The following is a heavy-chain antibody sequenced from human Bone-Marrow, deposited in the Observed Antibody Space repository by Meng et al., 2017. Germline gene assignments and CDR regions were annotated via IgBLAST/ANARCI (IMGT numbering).Heavy chain of an antibody. Sequence: ASVKVSCKASGYTFTSYDINWVRQATGQGLEWMGWMNPNSGNTGYAQKFQGRVTMTRNTSISTAYMELSSLRSEDTAVYYCARASPRRGFLEWLYYFDHWGQGTRVTVS. CDR3: ARASPRRGFLEWLYYFDH. CDR2: MNPNSGNT. D-gene: IGHD3-3*01. CDR1: GYTFTSYD. V-gene: IGHV1-8*01. J-gene: IGHJ4*01.